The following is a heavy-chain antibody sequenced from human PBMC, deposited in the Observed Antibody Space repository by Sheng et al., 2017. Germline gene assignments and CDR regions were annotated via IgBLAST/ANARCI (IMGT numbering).Heavy chain of an antibody. V-gene: IGHV3-21*01. CDR1: GFTFSSYS. J-gene: IGHJ4*02. Sequence: EVQLVESGGGLVKPGGSLRLSCAASGFTFSSYSMNWVRQAPGKGLEWVSSISSSSSYIYYADSVKGRFTISRDNAKNSLYLQMNSLRAEDTAVYYCARYRSQQLVPFDYWGQGTLVTVSS. D-gene: IGHD6-13*01. CDR2: ISSSSSYI. CDR3: ARYRSQQLVPFDY.